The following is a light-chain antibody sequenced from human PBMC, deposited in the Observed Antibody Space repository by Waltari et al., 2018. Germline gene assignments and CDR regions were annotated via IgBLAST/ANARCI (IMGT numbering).Light chain of an antibody. J-gene: IGKJ1*01. Sequence: DIQMTQSPSPLSASVGDRVTITCRARQAIRNDLAWYQQKPGKAPKRLMYAASSLESGVPSRFSGRGSGTEFTLTISSLQPEDFATYYCLQHNTYPRTFGQGTKVEIK. CDR3: LQHNTYPRT. V-gene: IGKV1-17*01. CDR2: AAS. CDR1: QAIRND.